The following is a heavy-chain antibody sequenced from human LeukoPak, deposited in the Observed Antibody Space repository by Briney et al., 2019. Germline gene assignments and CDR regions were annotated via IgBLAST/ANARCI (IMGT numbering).Heavy chain of an antibody. CDR3: ARNWGAAGWSNYYGMDV. CDR1: GGSMNNCDYY. D-gene: IGHD7-27*01. J-gene: IGHJ6*02. V-gene: IGHV4-30-4*01. CDR2: IYYSGST. Sequence: SETLSLTCTVSGGSMNNCDYYWSWIRQPPGKGLEWLGYIYYSGSTYYNPSLKSRITISEDTPKNQFSLKLKSVTAADTAVYFCARNWGAAGWSNYYGMDVWGQGTTVIVSS.